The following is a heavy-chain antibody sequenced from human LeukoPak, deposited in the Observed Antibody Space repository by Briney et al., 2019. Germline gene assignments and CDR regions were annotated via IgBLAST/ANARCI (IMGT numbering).Heavy chain of an antibody. Sequence: SETLSLTCTVFGGSISSYYWSWIRQPAGKGLEWIGRIYTSGSTNYNPSLKSRVTMSVDTSKNQFSLKLSSVTAAGTAVYYCARDLPSITGTTSFDYWGQGTLVTVSS. CDR1: GGSISSYY. J-gene: IGHJ4*02. V-gene: IGHV4-4*07. CDR3: ARDLPSITGTTSFDY. CDR2: IYTSGST. D-gene: IGHD1-7*01.